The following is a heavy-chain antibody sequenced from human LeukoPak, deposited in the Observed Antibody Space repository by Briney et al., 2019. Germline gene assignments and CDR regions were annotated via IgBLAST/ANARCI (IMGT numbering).Heavy chain of an antibody. Sequence: GGSLRLSCAASGFTFSIYWMSWVRQAPGKGLEWVANIKEDGSEKYYVDSVKGRFTISRDNAKNSLYLQMNSLRAEDTAVYYCARVPGWDIVVVPAAYFDYWGQGTLVTVSS. CDR1: GFTFSIYW. CDR3: ARVPGWDIVVVPAAYFDY. V-gene: IGHV3-7*01. J-gene: IGHJ4*02. CDR2: IKEDGSEK. D-gene: IGHD2-2*01.